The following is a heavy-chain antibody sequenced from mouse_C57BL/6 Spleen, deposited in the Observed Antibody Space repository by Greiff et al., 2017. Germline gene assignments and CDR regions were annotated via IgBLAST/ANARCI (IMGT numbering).Heavy chain of an antibody. J-gene: IGHJ1*03. D-gene: IGHD2-1*01. Sequence: EVQGVESGGGLVQPGGSLSLSCAASGFTFTDYYMSWVRQPPGKALEWLGFIRNKANGYTTEYSASLKGRFTISRDNSQSILYLQMNAFGADDSATYYFASYGNYWYFDVWGTGTTVTVSS. CDR3: ASYGNYWYFDV. CDR2: IRNKANGYTT. CDR1: GFTFTDYY. V-gene: IGHV7-3*01.